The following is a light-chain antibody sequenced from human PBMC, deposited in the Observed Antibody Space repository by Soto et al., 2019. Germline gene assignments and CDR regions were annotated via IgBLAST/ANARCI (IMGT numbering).Light chain of an antibody. Sequence: QSALTQPASVSGSPGQSITISCTGTSSDVGTYNYVSWYQQHAGKVPKLMIYDVSNRPSGVSDRFSGSKSGNTASLTISGLQAEDEADYYCTSYTSSSTLVFGGGTKRTVL. J-gene: IGLJ2*01. CDR3: TSYTSSSTLV. CDR1: SSDVGTYNY. CDR2: DVS. V-gene: IGLV2-14*01.